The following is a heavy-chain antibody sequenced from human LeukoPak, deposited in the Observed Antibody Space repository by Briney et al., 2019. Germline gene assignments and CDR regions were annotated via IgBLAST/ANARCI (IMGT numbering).Heavy chain of an antibody. J-gene: IGHJ4*02. CDR3: AREGSSYTQKNFDF. V-gene: IGHV1-46*01. CDR1: GYTFINYY. D-gene: IGHD2-15*01. CDR2: ITPSGGTT. Sequence: GASVKVSCKASGYTFINYYVHWVRQAPGQGLEWMGMITPSGGTTSYAQKFKGRVTMTRDMSTSTVYMDLSSLRSEDTAVYYCAREGSSYTQKNFDFWGQETLVTVSS.